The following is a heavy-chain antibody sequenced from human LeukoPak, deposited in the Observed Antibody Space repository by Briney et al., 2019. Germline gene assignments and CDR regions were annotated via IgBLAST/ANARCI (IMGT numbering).Heavy chain of an antibody. J-gene: IGHJ4*02. CDR2: IRSKANSYAT. CDR3: TGKMAVDDY. V-gene: IGHV3-73*01. Sequence: LSGGSLRLSCAASGFTFSGSAMHWVRQASGKGLEWVGRIRSKANSYATAYAASVKGRFTISRDDSKNTAYLQMNSLKTEDTAVYYCTGKMAVDDYWGQGTLVIVSS. CDR1: GFTFSGSA. D-gene: IGHD5-24*01.